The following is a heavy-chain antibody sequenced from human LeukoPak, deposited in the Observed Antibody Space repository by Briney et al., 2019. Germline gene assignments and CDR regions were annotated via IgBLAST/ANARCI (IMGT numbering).Heavy chain of an antibody. V-gene: IGHV3-20*04. CDR2: INRNGGST. J-gene: IGHJ4*02. CDR3: ARGFRNGPFDC. D-gene: IGHD3-10*01. Sequence: SGGSLRLSCEASGFTFDDYGMSWVRHRPGRGLEWVSGINRNGGSTDYADSMKGRFTISRDNAKNSHFLQMNSLRVEDTAFYYCARGFRNGPFDCWGQGTLVTVSS. CDR1: GFTFDDYG.